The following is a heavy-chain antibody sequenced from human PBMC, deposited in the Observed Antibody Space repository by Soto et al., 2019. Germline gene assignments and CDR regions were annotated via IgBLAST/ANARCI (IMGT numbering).Heavy chain of an antibody. V-gene: IGHV3-33*01. CDR2: IWYDGSNK. CDR3: AREEDTAIVFDP. D-gene: IGHD5-18*01. CDR1: GFTFSSYG. J-gene: IGHJ5*02. Sequence: QVQLVESGGGVVQPGGSLRLSCAASGFTFSSYGMHWVRQAPGKGLEWVAVIWYDGSNKYYADSVKGRFTISRDNSKNTLYLQMNSLRAEDKAVYYCAREEDTAIVFDPWGQGTLVTVSS.